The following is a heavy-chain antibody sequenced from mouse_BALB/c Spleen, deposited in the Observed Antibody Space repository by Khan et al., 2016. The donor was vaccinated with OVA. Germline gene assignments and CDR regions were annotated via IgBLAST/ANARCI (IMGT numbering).Heavy chain of an antibody. Sequence: VQLQESGPGLVQPSQSLSITCTVSGFSLTNYSVHWVRQSPGKGLEWLGVIWSAGSTDYNAAFISRLTIRKDNSRSQVFFKMNSLQPNDTALYYCARRGYYYGRGALFAYWGQGTLVTVSA. CDR2: IWSAGST. D-gene: IGHD1-1*01. CDR3: ARRGYYYGRGALFAY. CDR1: GFSLTNYS. V-gene: IGHV2-2*02. J-gene: IGHJ3*01.